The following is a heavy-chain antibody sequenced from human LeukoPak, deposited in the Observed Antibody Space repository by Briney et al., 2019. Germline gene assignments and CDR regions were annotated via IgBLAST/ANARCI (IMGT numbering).Heavy chain of an antibody. CDR1: GYTFTGYY. D-gene: IGHD3-10*01. Sequence: GASVKVSCKTSGYTFTGYYIHWVRQAPGQGLEWMGIINPSGGSTSYAQKFQGRVTMTRDTSTSTVYMELSSLRSEDTAVYYCVRDQVRLWFGELAKKAPGDYWGQGTLVTVSS. V-gene: IGHV1-46*01. CDR2: INPSGGST. CDR3: VRDQVRLWFGELAKKAPGDY. J-gene: IGHJ4*02.